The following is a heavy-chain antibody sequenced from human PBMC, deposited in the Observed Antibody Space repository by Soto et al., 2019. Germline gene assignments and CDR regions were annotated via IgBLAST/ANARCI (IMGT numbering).Heavy chain of an antibody. CDR1: GDSITSGGFY. J-gene: IGHJ5*02. CDR2: IYYSGVT. CDR3: ARDLRGRGSGRFDP. Sequence: QVQLQESGPGLVKPSQTLSLTCTVSGDSITSGGFYWTWIRHDPGKGLEWIGYIYYSGVTFYNPSLRGRVTISIDTSKNQFSPNLRSVTAADTAVYYCARDLRGRGSGRFDPWGQGNLVTVSS. D-gene: IGHD3-10*01. V-gene: IGHV4-31*03.